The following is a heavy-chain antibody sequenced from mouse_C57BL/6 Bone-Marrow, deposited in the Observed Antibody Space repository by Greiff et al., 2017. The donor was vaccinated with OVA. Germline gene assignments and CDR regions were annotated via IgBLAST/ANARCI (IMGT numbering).Heavy chain of an antibody. CDR2: ISSGGSYT. CDR1: GFTFSSYG. V-gene: IGHV5-6*02. D-gene: IGHD2-5*01. Sequence: DVKLQESGGDLVKPGGSLKLSCAASGFTFSSYGMSWVRQTPDKRLEWVATISSGGSYTYYTDSVKGRFTISRDNAKNTLYLQRSSLKSEDTARYYCARPYSNSAYWGQGTLVTVSA. CDR3: ARPYSNSAY. J-gene: IGHJ3*01.